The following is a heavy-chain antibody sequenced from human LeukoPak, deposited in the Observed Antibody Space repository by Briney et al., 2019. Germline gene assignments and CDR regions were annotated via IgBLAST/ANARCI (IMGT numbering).Heavy chain of an antibody. CDR1: GFTFDDYA. V-gene: IGHV3-43*01. Sequence: GGSLRLSCASSGFTFDDYAVHWVRQAPGTGLEWVSLISWDGGSTYYADSVKGRFTISRDNSKNSLYLQMNSLRTEDTALYYCAKDQIYCGGDCHYDYWGQGTLVTVSS. D-gene: IGHD2-21*02. J-gene: IGHJ4*02. CDR2: ISWDGGST. CDR3: AKDQIYCGGDCHYDY.